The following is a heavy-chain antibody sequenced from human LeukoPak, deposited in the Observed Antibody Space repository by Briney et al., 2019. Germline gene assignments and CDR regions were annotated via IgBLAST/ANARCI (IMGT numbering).Heavy chain of an antibody. D-gene: IGHD5-12*01. CDR1: GFTFSTYT. J-gene: IGHJ6*02. CDR2: ISDNGGRT. CDR3: ARELSGYDVYYYGMDV. V-gene: IGHV3-23*01. Sequence: GGSLRLSCAASGFTFSTYTMAWVRQAPGGGLEWVSGISDNGGRTYYADSVKGRFAISRDDSKSTLYLQMNSLRAEDTAVYYCARELSGYDVYYYGMDVWGQGTTVTVSS.